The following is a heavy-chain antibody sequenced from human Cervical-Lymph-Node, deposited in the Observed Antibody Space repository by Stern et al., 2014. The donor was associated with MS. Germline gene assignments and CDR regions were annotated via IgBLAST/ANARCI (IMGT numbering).Heavy chain of an antibody. J-gene: IGHJ4*02. D-gene: IGHD3-16*01. CDR2: ISTNNGNT. V-gene: IGHV1-18*01. CDR3: ARSGVSF. CDR1: GYTFTNYG. Sequence: QLVQYGPGVEKSGASVKVSCKASGYTFTNYGINWVRQAPGQGLEWKEWISTNNGNTHYAQNIQGRVPMTTDTSSTTAYMELRSLRSDDTAVYYCARSGVSFWGRGTLVTVSS.